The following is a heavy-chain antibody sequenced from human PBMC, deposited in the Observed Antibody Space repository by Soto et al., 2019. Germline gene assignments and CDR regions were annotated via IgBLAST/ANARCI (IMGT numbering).Heavy chain of an antibody. V-gene: IGHV1-2*04. CDR1: GYTFTGYY. Sequence: QVQLVQSGAEVKKPGASVKVSCKASGYTFTGYYMHWVRQAPGQGLEWMGWINPNSGGTNYAQKFQGWVPTTKDKXISTAYMELSRLRSDDTAVYYCARTGTTRHYGMDVWGQGTTVTVSS. CDR3: ARTGTTRHYGMDV. D-gene: IGHD1-1*01. J-gene: IGHJ6*02. CDR2: INPNSGGT.